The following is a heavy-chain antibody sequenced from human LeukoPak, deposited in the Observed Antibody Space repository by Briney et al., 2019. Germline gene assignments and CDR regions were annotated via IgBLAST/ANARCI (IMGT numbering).Heavy chain of an antibody. CDR3: ARERGRSYGSVPYYYYYMDV. D-gene: IGHD5-18*01. CDR1: GGSFSGYY. Sequence: SETLSLTCVVYGGSFSGYYWSWIRQPPGKGLEWIGYIYYSGSTNYNPSLKSRVTISVDTSKNQFSLKLSSVTAADTAVYYCARERGRSYGSVPYYYYYMDVWGKGTTVTVSS. J-gene: IGHJ6*03. CDR2: IYYSGST. V-gene: IGHV4-59*01.